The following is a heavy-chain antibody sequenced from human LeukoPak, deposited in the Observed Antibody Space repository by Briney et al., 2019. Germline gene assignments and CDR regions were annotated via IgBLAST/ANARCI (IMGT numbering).Heavy chain of an antibody. Sequence: GGSLRLSCAASGFTFNSYSMNWVLQAPGKGLEWISYISSSSSVYYADSVKGRFTISRDNTKNSLYLQMSSLRDDDTAVYYCARSSLLHSNAMDVWGQGTTVTVSS. CDR3: ARSSLLHSNAMDV. V-gene: IGHV3-48*02. D-gene: IGHD5-18*01. J-gene: IGHJ6*02. CDR1: GFTFNSYS. CDR2: ISSSSSV.